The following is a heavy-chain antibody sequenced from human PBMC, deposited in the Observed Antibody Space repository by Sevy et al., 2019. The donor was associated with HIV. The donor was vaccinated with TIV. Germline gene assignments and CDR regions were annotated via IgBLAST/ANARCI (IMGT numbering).Heavy chain of an antibody. D-gene: IGHD3-22*01. CDR1: GFTLNNYA. J-gene: IGHJ4*02. CDR2: ISGSGVST. V-gene: IGHV3-23*01. Sequence: GGSLRLSCAASGFTLNNYAMNLVRQAPGKGLEWVSGISGSGVSTYYADSVKGRFTISRDNSKNTLYLQMNSLRAEDTAVYYCAKDSYFDNTLFDYWGQGTLVTVSS. CDR3: AKDSYFDNTLFDY.